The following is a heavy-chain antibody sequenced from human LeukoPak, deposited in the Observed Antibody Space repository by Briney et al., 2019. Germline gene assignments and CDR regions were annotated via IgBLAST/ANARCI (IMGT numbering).Heavy chain of an antibody. CDR2: IYDSGST. V-gene: IGHV4-39*07. CDR1: GGSISSSSYY. CDR3: ARDQQQLDHCYYMDV. Sequence: PSETLSLTCTVSGGSISSSSYYWGWIRQPPGKGLEWIGSIYDSGSTSYNPSLKSRVTISVDTTKNQFSLKLSSVTAADTAVYYCARDQQQLDHCYYMDVWGKGTTVTVSS. J-gene: IGHJ6*03. D-gene: IGHD6-13*01.